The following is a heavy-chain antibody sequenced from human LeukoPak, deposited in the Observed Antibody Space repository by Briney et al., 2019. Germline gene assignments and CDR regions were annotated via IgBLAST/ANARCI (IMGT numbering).Heavy chain of an antibody. V-gene: IGHV3-30*02. CDR3: ARDSIRGSSSWVPDY. CDR2: IRYDGSNE. D-gene: IGHD6-13*01. CDR1: GFTLSSYG. Sequence: PGGSLRLSCAASGFTLSSYGMHWVRQAPGKGLEWVAFIRYDGSNEYYADSVKGRFTISRDNSKNTLYLQMNSLRAEDTAVYYCARDSIRGSSSWVPDYWGQGTLVTVSS. J-gene: IGHJ4*02.